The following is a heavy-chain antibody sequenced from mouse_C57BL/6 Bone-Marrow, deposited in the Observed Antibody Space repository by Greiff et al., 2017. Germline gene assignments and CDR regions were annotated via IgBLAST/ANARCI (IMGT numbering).Heavy chain of an antibody. D-gene: IGHD1-1*01. CDR2: IYPGDGDT. J-gene: IGHJ3*01. CDR1: GYAFSSSW. CDR3: ARSITTVVATPFAY. Sequence: VQLQQSGPELVKPGASVKISCKASGYAFSSSWMNWVKQRPGKGLEWIGRIYPGDGDTNYNGKFKGKATLTADKSSSTAYMQLSSLTSEDSAVYFCARSITTVVATPFAYWGQGTLVTVSA. V-gene: IGHV1-82*01.